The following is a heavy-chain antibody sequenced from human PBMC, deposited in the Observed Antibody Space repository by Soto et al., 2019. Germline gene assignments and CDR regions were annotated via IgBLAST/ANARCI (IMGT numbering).Heavy chain of an antibody. CDR3: ARGYCSGGNCYSGMDV. CDR2: IIPISGTT. Sequence: SVKVSCKASGGTFSTHAIIWVRQAPGHGLEWMGGIIPISGTTYYAQKFQGRVTITADEPTSTAFMELSSLKSDDTAVFYCARGYCSGGNCYSGMDVWGQGTMVTVSS. D-gene: IGHD2-15*01. J-gene: IGHJ6*02. CDR1: GGTFSTHA. V-gene: IGHV1-69*13.